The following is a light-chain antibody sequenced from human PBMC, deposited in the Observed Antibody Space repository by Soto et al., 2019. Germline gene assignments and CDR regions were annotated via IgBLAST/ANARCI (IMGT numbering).Light chain of an antibody. CDR2: DAS. CDR3: QQRSNWPPEVT. CDR1: QRVSSS. Sequence: EIVLTQSPDTLSLSPGERATLSCRASQRVSSSLACYQQKPGQAPRLLIYDASNRATGIPARFSGSGSGTDFTLTISSLEPEDFAVYYCQQRSNWPPEVTFGPGTKVDIK. J-gene: IGKJ3*01. V-gene: IGKV3-11*01.